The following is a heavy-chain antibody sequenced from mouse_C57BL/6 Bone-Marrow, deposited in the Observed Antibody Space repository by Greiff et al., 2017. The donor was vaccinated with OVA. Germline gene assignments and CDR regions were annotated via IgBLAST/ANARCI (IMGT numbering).Heavy chain of an antibody. V-gene: IGHV1-64*01. Sequence: QVQLQQPGAELVKPGASVKLSCKASGYTFTSYWMHWVKQRPGQGLEWIGMIHPNSGSTNYNEKFKSKATLTVDKSSSTAYMQLSSLTSEDSAVYYCARRRVTPWFAYWGQGTLVTVSA. CDR2: IHPNSGST. D-gene: IGHD2-1*01. J-gene: IGHJ3*01. CDR3: ARRRVTPWFAY. CDR1: GYTFTSYW.